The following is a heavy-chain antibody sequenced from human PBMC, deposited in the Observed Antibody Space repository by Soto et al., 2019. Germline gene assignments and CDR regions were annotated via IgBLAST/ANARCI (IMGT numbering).Heavy chain of an antibody. D-gene: IGHD3-16*01. Sequence: PSETLSLTCTVSGGSISSSRCHWGWIRQPPGKGLEWIASIKYSGTTFYNPSLKSRVTLSVDTSKNQFALKLSSVTAADTAVYYCARHLSVDYFDYWGQGALVTVSS. CDR2: IKYSGTT. CDR3: ARHLSVDYFDY. J-gene: IGHJ4*02. V-gene: IGHV4-39*01. CDR1: GGSISSSRCH.